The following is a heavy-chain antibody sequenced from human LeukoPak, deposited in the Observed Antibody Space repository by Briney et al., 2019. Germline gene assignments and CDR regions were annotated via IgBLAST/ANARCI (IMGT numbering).Heavy chain of an antibody. V-gene: IGHV1-8*03. CDR2: MNPNSGNT. Sequence: ASVKVSCKASGYTFTSYDINWVRQATGQGLEWMGWMNPNSGNTGYAQKFQGRVTITRNTSISTAYMELSSLRSEDTAVYYCARGRAYYDSSGYSLDAFDIWAQGTMVTVSS. D-gene: IGHD3-22*01. CDR1: GYTFTSYD. CDR3: ARGRAYYDSSGYSLDAFDI. J-gene: IGHJ3*02.